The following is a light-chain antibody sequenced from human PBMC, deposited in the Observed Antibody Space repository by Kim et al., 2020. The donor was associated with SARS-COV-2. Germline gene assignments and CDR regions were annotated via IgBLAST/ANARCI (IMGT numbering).Light chain of an antibody. CDR2: GAS. V-gene: IGKV3-20*01. CDR3: QQYGTSPYT. Sequence: LSPGERAALSCRTSQSVSSTYLAWYQQKPGQAPRLLIYGASNRASGIPDRFSGSGSGTDFTLTISRLEPEDFAVYFCQQYGTSPYTFGQGTRLEI. CDR1: QSVSSTY. J-gene: IGKJ2*01.